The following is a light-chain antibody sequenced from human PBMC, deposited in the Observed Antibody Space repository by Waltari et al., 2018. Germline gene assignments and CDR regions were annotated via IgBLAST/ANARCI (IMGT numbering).Light chain of an antibody. V-gene: IGKV2-28*01. CDR2: LGS. CDR3: MQALQTPLT. J-gene: IGKJ4*01. CDR1: QALPHTNKYNY. Sequence: IVMTQSPLSLPVTPVEPASISCRYSQALPHTNKYNYLNWSLQKPGKSPRLLISLGSIRASGVPDRFTGSGSGTNFTLQISRVEAEDVGVYYCMQALQTPLTFGGGTKVDIK.